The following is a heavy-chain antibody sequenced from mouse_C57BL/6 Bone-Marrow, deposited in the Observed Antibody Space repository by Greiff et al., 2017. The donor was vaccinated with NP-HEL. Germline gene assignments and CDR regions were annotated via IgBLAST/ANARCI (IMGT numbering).Heavy chain of an antibody. CDR3: ARGRKTAQATSAMDY. CDR2: IYPGSGST. V-gene: IGHV1-55*01. J-gene: IGHJ4*01. D-gene: IGHD3-2*02. CDR1: GYTFTSYW. Sequence: VQLQQPGAELVKPGASVKMSCKASGYTFTSYWITWVKQRPGQGLEWIGDIYPGSGSTNYNEKFKSKATLTVDTSSSTAYMQLSSLTSEDSAVYYCARGRKTAQATSAMDYWGQGTSVTVSS.